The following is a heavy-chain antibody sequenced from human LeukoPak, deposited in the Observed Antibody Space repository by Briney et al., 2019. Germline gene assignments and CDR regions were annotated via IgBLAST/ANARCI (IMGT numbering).Heavy chain of an antibody. Sequence: SETLPLTCAVYGGSFSGYYWSWIRQPPGKGLEWIGRIYTSGSTNYNPSLKSRVTMSVDTSKNQFSLKLSSVTAADTAVYYCAREGPFYGDPYWGQGTLVTVSS. CDR1: GGSFSGYY. CDR3: AREGPFYGDPY. J-gene: IGHJ4*02. D-gene: IGHD4-17*01. CDR2: IYTSGST. V-gene: IGHV4-4*07.